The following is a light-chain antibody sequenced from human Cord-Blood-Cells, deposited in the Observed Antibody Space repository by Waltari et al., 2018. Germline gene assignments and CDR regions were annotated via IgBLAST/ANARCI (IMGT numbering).Light chain of an antibody. Sequence: DIQMTQSPSSLSASVGDRVTITCQASQDISNYLNWYQQKPGKAPKLLIYDASNLETGAPSRFSGSGSGTDFTFTISSLQPEDIATYYCQQYDNLIFTFGPGTKVDIK. V-gene: IGKV1-33*01. CDR3: QQYDNLIFT. J-gene: IGKJ3*01. CDR2: DAS. CDR1: QDISNY.